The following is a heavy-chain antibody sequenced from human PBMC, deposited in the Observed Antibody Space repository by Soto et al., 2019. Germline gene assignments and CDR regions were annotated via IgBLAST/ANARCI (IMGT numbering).Heavy chain of an antibody. V-gene: IGHV1-18*01. J-gene: IGHJ4*02. Sequence: QVQLVQSGAEVKKPGASVKVSCKASGYTFTSYGISWVRQAPGQGLEWMGWISAYNGNTNYAQKLQGRVTMTTDTSTSTVHMELRSLTSDDTAVYYCAREYYYGSGAWYYFDYWGQGTLVNGSS. CDR2: ISAYNGNT. CDR3: AREYYYGSGAWYYFDY. CDR1: GYTFTSYG. D-gene: IGHD3-10*01.